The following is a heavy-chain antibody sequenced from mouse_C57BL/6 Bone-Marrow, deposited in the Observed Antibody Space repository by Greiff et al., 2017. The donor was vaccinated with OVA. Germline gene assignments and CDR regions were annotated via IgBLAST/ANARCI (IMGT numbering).Heavy chain of an antibody. Sequence: VQLQQSGPELVKPGASVKISCKASGYTFTDYYMNWVKQSPGKSLEWIGDINPNNGGTSYNQKFKGKATLTVDKSSSTAYMELRSLTSEDSAVYYCARPLDYYGSSYWYFDVWGTGTTVTVSS. D-gene: IGHD1-1*01. V-gene: IGHV1-26*01. J-gene: IGHJ1*03. CDR3: ARPLDYYGSSYWYFDV. CDR2: INPNNGGT. CDR1: GYTFTDYY.